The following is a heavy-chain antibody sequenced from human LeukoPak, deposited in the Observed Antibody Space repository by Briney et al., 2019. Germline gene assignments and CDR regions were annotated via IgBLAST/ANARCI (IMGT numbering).Heavy chain of an antibody. J-gene: IGHJ3*02. Sequence: GGSLRLSCAASEFTFSDYYMNWIRQAPGKGLEWVSYISHTSSYTNYADSVKGRFTISRDNAKNSLYLQMNSLRAEDTALYYCARDRTDYGAFDIWGQGTMVTVSS. CDR3: ARDRTDYGAFDI. V-gene: IGHV3-11*06. CDR2: ISHTSSYT. CDR1: EFTFSDYY. D-gene: IGHD4-17*01.